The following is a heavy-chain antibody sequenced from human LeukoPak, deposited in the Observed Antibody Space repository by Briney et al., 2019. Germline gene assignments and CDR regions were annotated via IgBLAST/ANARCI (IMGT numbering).Heavy chain of an antibody. J-gene: IGHJ6*03. V-gene: IGHV4-4*07. CDR1: GGFMSSYY. Sequence: PSGTLSLTCTVSGGFMSSYYWSWIRQPAVKGLEWIGRISTSGDTNYNPSLKSRVTMSIDTSKNQFSLNLRSVTAADTAVYYCARVRSKDVWVSHGTYYYYYYMDVWGNGTTVTISS. CDR2: ISTSGDT. D-gene: IGHD3-16*01. CDR3: ARVRSKDVWVSHGTYYYYYYMDV.